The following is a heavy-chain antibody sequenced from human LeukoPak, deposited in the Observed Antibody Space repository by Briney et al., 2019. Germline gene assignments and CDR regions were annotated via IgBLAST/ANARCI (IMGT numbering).Heavy chain of an antibody. CDR1: GGSISNSRCY. J-gene: IGHJ4*02. CDR3: AGIYDTPRGF. Sequence: PSETLSLTCTVSGGSISNSRCYWGWIRQPPGKGLEWIGSIYYSGTTYHNPSLKSRLTISVDTTKNQFSVRLSSVTAADTAVYYCAGIYDTPRGFWGRGTLVTVSS. V-gene: IGHV4-39*01. D-gene: IGHD3-22*01. CDR2: IYYSGTT.